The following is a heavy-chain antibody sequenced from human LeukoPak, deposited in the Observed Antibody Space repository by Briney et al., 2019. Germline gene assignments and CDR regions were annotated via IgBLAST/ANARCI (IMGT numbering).Heavy chain of an antibody. J-gene: IGHJ6*02. CDR1: GFTFSQYW. D-gene: IGHD3-22*01. CDR3: AREGYYDSSGLPHFDDYGMDV. Sequence: GGSLRLSCAASGFTFSQYWMSWVRQAPGKGLERVANIKHDGSEKQDGSEKNYVDSVKGRFTISRDNAKNSLYLQMNSLRAEDTAVYYCAREGYYDSSGLPHFDDYGMDVWGQGTTVTVSS. V-gene: IGHV3-7*01. CDR2: IKHDGSEKQDGSEK.